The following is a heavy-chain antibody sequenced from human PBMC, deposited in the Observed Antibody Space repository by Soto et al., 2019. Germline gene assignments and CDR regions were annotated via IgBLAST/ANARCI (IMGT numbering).Heavy chain of an antibody. CDR3: ARGGPLTMIAANAFDI. J-gene: IGHJ3*02. Sequence: QVQLVQSGAEVKKPGSSVKVSCKASGGTFSSYAISWVRQAPGQGLEWMGGIIPIFGTANYAQKFQGRVTITADESTSTAYMELSSLRSEDTAVYYCARGGPLTMIAANAFDIWGQGTMVTVSS. CDR2: IIPIFGTA. CDR1: GGTFSSYA. D-gene: IGHD3-22*01. V-gene: IGHV1-69*01.